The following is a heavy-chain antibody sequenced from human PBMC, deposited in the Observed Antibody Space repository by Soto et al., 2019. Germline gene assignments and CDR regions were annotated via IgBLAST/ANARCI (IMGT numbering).Heavy chain of an antibody. CDR1: GGSFSGYY. CDR2: INHSGST. D-gene: IGHD1-26*01. V-gene: IGHV4-34*01. Sequence: QVQLQQWGAGLLKPSETLSLTCAVYGGSFSGYYWSWIRQPPGKGLEWIGEINHSGSTNYNPSLKSRVTISVDTCKNQFSLKLSSVPAADTAVYYCAREGAATLNWFDPWGQGTLVTVSS. J-gene: IGHJ5*02. CDR3: AREGAATLNWFDP.